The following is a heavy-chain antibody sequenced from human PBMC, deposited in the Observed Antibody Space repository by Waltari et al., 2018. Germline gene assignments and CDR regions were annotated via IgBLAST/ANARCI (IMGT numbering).Heavy chain of an antibody. CDR3: ARGLYYYGSGNYYYYYGMDV. CDR1: GYTFTSYD. Sequence: QVQLVQSGAEVKKPGASVKVSCKASGYTFTSYDINWVRQATGQGLEWMAWINPNRGNTGYAQKFQGRVTMTRNTSISTAYMELSSLRSEGTAVYYCARGLYYYGSGNYYYYYGMDVWGQGTTVTVSS. D-gene: IGHD3-10*01. CDR2: INPNRGNT. J-gene: IGHJ6*02. V-gene: IGHV1-8*01.